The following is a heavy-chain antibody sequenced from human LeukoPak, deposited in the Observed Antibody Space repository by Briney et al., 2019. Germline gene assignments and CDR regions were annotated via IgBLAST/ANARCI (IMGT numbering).Heavy chain of an antibody. CDR1: GFTFSSYS. D-gene: IGHD2-21*02. Sequence: TGGSLRLSCAASGFTFSSYSMNWVRQAPGKGPEWVSYISSSNNTIYYADSVKGRFTISRDNAKNSLYLQMNSLRDEDTAVYYCARSTYCGGDCYPALGYWGQGTPVTVSS. CDR3: ARSTYCGGDCYPALGY. J-gene: IGHJ4*02. V-gene: IGHV3-48*02. CDR2: ISSSNNTI.